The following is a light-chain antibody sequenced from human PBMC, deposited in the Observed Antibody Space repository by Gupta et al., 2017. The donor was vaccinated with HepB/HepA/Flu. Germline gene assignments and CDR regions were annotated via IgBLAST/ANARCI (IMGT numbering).Light chain of an antibody. V-gene: IGKV4-1*01. J-gene: IGKJ3*01. Sequence: DSVMTQSPDSLAVSLGERATINCKSSRSGVYSHENKNYLAWYQQRPGQPPKLLIYWASTRESGVPDRFSGRGSGTDFTLTISSLQAEDVAVYYCLQADYTPVTFGTGTKVDIK. CDR3: LQADYTPVT. CDR2: WAS. CDR1: RSGVYSHENKNY.